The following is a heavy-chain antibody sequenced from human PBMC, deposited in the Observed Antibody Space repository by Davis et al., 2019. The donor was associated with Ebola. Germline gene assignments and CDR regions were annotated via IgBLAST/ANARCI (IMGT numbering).Heavy chain of an antibody. J-gene: IGHJ4*02. CDR2: VRSHGSDD. D-gene: IGHD4-11*01. Sequence: GESLKISCAASGFTFNIFDMHWVRPAPGRGLEWVAFVRSHGSDDHYADSVKGRFTISRDNAKNTLYLQMNRQRAEDTAVYYCARESDDYSFDYWGQGTLVTVSS. V-gene: IGHV3-30*02. CDR1: GFTFNIFD. CDR3: ARESDDYSFDY.